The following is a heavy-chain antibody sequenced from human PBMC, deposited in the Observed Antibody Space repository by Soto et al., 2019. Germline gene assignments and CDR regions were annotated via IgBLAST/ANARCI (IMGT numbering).Heavy chain of an antibody. Sequence: SETLSLTCTVSGGSISSSSYYWGWIRQPPGKGLEWIGSIYYSGSTYYNPSLKSRVTISVDTSKNQFSLKLSSVTAADTAVYFCARLLGAYCGGDCYLWWFDPWGQGTLVTVSS. D-gene: IGHD2-21*02. CDR1: GGSISSSSYY. V-gene: IGHV4-39*01. CDR2: IYYSGST. J-gene: IGHJ5*02. CDR3: ARLLGAYCGGDCYLWWFDP.